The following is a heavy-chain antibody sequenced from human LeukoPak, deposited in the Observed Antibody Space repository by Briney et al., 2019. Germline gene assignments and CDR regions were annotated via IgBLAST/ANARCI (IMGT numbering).Heavy chain of an antibody. CDR1: GGSISSGGYY. CDR2: IYYSGST. CDR3: ARVRAAAGSLYYYYGMDV. D-gene: IGHD6-13*01. J-gene: IGHJ6*02. Sequence: PSQTLSLTCTVSGGSISSGGYYWSWIRQHPGKGLEWIGYIYYSGSTYYNPSLKSRVTISVDTSKNQFSLKLSSVTAADTAVYYCARVRAAAGSLYYYYGMDVWGQGTTVTVSS. V-gene: IGHV4-31*03.